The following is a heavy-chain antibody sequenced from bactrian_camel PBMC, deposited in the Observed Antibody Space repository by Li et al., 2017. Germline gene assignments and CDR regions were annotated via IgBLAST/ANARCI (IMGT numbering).Heavy chain of an antibody. J-gene: IGHJ6*01. D-gene: IGHD6*01. CDR3: ATYGGSASQGFGY. V-gene: IGHV3-2*01. Sequence: HVQLVESGGGLVQPGGSLVLSCAASGFTFSTYAMSWVRQAPGKGLEWVSSIFSDGTNIYYADSVKGRFTFSGDNAKNTVYLQMNSLKSEDTALYYCATYGGSASQGFGYWGQGTQVTVS. CDR1: GFTFSTYA. CDR2: IFSDGTNI.